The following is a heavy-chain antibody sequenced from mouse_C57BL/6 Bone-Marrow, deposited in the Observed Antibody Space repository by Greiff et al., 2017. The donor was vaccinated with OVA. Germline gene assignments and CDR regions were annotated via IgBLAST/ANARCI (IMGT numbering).Heavy chain of an antibody. Sequence: QVQLQQSGAELVKPGASVKLSCKASGYTFTSYWMHWVKQRPGQGLEWIGMIHPHSGSTNYNEKFKNKATLTADKSSSTAYMQLSSLTSEDSAVYYCVLSGDGYYVGYYAMDYWGQGTSVTVSS. V-gene: IGHV1-64*01. CDR1: GYTFTSYW. D-gene: IGHD2-3*01. CDR2: IHPHSGST. J-gene: IGHJ4*01. CDR3: VLSGDGYYVGYYAMDY.